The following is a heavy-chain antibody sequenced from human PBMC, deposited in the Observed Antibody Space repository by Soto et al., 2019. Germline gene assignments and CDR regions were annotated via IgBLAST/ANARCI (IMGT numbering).Heavy chain of an antibody. CDR3: ATRMYSTSWYYFVS. D-gene: IGHD6-13*01. J-gene: IGHJ4*02. Sequence: EVQLLESGGGFVQPGGSLRLSCAASGFTFTNYALSWVRQAPGKGLEWVSTIGGGSGSTSYADSVKGRFSISRENSKNTLYLQMSCLRAEDTALYYCATRMYSTSWYYFVSWGQGTLVTVSS. CDR1: GFTFTNYA. V-gene: IGHV3-23*01. CDR2: IGGGSGST.